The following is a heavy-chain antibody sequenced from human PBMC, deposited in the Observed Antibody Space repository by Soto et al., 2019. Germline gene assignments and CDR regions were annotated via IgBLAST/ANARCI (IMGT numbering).Heavy chain of an antibody. CDR3: ARVGPYSSSWRINYYYGMDV. V-gene: IGHV3-33*01. CDR1: GFTFSSYG. Sequence: SGGSLRLSCAASGFTFSSYGMHWVRQAPGKGLEWVAVIWYDGSNKYYADSVKGRFTISRDNSKNTLYLQMNSLRAEDTAVYYCARVGPYSSSWRINYYYGMDVWGQGTTVTVSS. CDR2: IWYDGSNK. J-gene: IGHJ6*02. D-gene: IGHD6-13*01.